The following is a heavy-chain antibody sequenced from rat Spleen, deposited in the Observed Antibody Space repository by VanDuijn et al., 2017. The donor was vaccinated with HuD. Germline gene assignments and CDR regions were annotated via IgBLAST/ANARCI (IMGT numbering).Heavy chain of an antibody. V-gene: IGHV5S23*01. Sequence: EVQLVESGGGLVQPGRSLKLSCAASGFTFSDYSLAWVRQAPKKGLEWVASITNTGGNTYYPDTVKGRFTISRDNAKSTLYLQMNSLRSEDTATYYCTRVTIAARGVMDAWGQGASVTVSS. CDR2: ITNTGGNT. CDR1: GFTFSDYS. D-gene: IGHD1-2*01. J-gene: IGHJ4*01. CDR3: TRVTIAARGVMDA.